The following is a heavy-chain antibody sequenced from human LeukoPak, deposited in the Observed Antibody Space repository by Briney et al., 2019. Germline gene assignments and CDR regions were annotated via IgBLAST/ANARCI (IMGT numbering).Heavy chain of an antibody. J-gene: IGHJ4*02. CDR1: GFTISSYE. Sequence: PGGSLRLSCAASGFTISSYEMNWVRQAPGKGLEWVSYISSSGSTIYYADSVKGRFTISRDNAKNSLYLQMNSLRAEDTAVYYCARGDHYYDSSGYTVWGQGTLVTVSS. D-gene: IGHD3-22*01. CDR2: ISSSGSTI. V-gene: IGHV3-48*03. CDR3: ARGDHYYDSSGYTV.